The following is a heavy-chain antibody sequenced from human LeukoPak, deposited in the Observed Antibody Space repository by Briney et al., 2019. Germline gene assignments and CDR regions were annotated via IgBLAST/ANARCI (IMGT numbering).Heavy chain of an antibody. D-gene: IGHD4-11*01. CDR2: IYTSGST. CDR3: ARGNLWDYRRYYYYMDV. J-gene: IGHJ6*03. Sequence: SETLSLTCTVSGGSISSGSYYWSWIRQPAGKGLEWIGRIYTSGSTNYNPSLKSRVTISVDTSKNQFSLKLSSVTAADTAVYYCARGNLWDYRRYYYYMDVWGKGTTGTVSS. V-gene: IGHV4-61*02. CDR1: GGSISSGSYY.